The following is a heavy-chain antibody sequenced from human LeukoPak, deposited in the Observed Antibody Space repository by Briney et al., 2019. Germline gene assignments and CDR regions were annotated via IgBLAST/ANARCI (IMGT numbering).Heavy chain of an antibody. Sequence: GGSLRLSCAASGFTFSSYAMSWVRQAPGKGLEWVSAISGSGGSTYYADSVKGRFTISRDNSKNTLYLQMNSLRAEDTAVYYCARDISRGYSYGGDYGMDVWGQGTTVTVSS. V-gene: IGHV3-23*01. J-gene: IGHJ6*02. D-gene: IGHD5-18*01. CDR2: ISGSGGST. CDR1: GFTFSSYA. CDR3: ARDISRGYSYGGDYGMDV.